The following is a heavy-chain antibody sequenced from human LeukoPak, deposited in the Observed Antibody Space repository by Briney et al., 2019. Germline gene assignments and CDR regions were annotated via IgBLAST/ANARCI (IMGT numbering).Heavy chain of an antibody. CDR1: GGSFSGYY. Sequence: SETLSLTCAVYGGSFSGYYWSWIRQPPGKGLEWIGEINHSGSTNYNPSLKSRVTISVDTSKNQFSLKLSSVTTADTAVYYCARGLGYWGQGTLVTVSS. CDR3: ARGLGY. CDR2: INHSGST. D-gene: IGHD3-16*01. V-gene: IGHV4-34*01. J-gene: IGHJ4*02.